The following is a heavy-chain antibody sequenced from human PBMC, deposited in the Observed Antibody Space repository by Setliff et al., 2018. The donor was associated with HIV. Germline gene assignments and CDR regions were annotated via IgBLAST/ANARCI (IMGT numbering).Heavy chain of an antibody. CDR1: GGSISSSSYY. V-gene: IGHV4-39*01. CDR3: ARGGAAAGIVSYYYYYMDV. D-gene: IGHD6-13*01. J-gene: IGHJ6*03. CDR2: IYYSGST. Sequence: SETLSLTCTVSGGSISSSSYYWGWIRQPPGKGLEWIGSIYYSGSTYYNPSLKSRVTISVATSKNQFSLKLSSVTAAETAVYYCARGGAAAGIVSYYYYYMDVWGKGTTVTVSS.